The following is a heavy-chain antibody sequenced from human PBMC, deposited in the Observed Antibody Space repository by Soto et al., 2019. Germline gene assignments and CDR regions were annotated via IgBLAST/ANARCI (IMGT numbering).Heavy chain of an antibody. CDR1: GFTVNSNY. D-gene: IGHD3-22*01. J-gene: IGHJ4*02. Sequence: EVQLVESGGGLIQPGGSLRLSCAASGFTVNSNYMSWVRQAPGKGLEWVSVIYSGGSTYYADSVKGRFTISRDNSKNTMNLKMNCRRVEDTDVYYGARLGGADSSGYSVSFYYFYYWGQGSLVTVSS. CDR2: IYSGGST. V-gene: IGHV3-53*01. CDR3: ARLGGADSSGYSVSFYYFYY.